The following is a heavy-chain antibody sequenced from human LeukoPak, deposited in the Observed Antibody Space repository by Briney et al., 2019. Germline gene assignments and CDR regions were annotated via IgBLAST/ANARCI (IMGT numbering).Heavy chain of an antibody. J-gene: IGHJ6*03. D-gene: IGHD1-26*01. Sequence: SDTLSLTCTVSGGSLSSYYWSWIRQPPGKGLEWIGYIYYSGSTKYNPSLKSRVTISVDTSKNQFSLKLSSVTAADTAVYYCARGDGATNGYYYYYYMDVWGKGTTVTVSS. V-gene: IGHV4-59*07. CDR3: ARGDGATNGYYYYYYMDV. CDR1: GGSLSSYY. CDR2: IYYSGST.